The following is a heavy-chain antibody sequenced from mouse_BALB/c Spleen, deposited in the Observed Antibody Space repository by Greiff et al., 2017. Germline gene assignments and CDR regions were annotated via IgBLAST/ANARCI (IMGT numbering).Heavy chain of an antibody. Sequence: VQLQQSAAELARPGASVKMSCKASGYTFTSYTMHWVKQRPGQGLEWIGYINPSSGYTEYNQKFKDKTTLTADKSSSTAYMQLSSLTSEDSAVYYCAREDYPKPFAYWGQGTLVTVSA. V-gene: IGHV1-4*02. D-gene: IGHD1-1*02. J-gene: IGHJ3*01. CDR1: GYTFTSYT. CDR2: INPSSGYT. CDR3: AREDYPKPFAY.